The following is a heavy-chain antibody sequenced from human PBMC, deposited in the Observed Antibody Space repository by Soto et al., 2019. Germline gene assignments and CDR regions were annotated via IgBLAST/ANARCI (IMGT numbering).Heavy chain of an antibody. CDR1: RYTFTSYA. D-gene: IGHD1-26*01. CDR3: ATQRSEWELSFDY. J-gene: IGHJ4*02. V-gene: IGHV1-3*01. Sequence: GASVKVSCKASRYTFTSYAMHWVRQAPGQRLEWMGWINAGNGNTKYSQKFQGRVTITRDTSISTAYMELSRLRSDDTAVYYCATQRSEWELSFDYWGQGTLVTVSS. CDR2: INAGNGNT.